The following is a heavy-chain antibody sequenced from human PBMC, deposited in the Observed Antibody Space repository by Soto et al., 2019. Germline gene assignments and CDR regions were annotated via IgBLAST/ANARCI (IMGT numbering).Heavy chain of an antibody. V-gene: IGHV4-34*01. D-gene: IGHD3-22*01. Sequence: LSLTCAVYGGPFSGYYWSWIRQPPGKGLEWIGEIGEINHSGSTNYNPSLNSRVSISVDTSKNQLSLKLSSVTAEDTAVYYCAKDPTYDSSGYEFVGFDYWGQGTLVTVSS. CDR3: AKDPTYDSSGYEFVGFDY. CDR2: INHSGST. J-gene: IGHJ4*02. CDR1: GGPFSGYY.